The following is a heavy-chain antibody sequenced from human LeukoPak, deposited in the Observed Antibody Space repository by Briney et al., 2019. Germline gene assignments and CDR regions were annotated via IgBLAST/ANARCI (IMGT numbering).Heavy chain of an antibody. CDR2: ISSSSSYI. CDR1: LFTFSSYS. D-gene: IGHD3-10*02. CDR3: VRDAVRGNWFDP. V-gene: IGHV3-21*01. J-gene: IGHJ5*02. Sequence: PGGSLRLSCAASLFTFSSYSMNWVPQAPGKGLEWVSSISSSSSYIYYADSVKGRFTISRDNAKNSLYLQMNSLRAEDTAVYYCVRDAVRGNWFDPWGQGTLVTVSS.